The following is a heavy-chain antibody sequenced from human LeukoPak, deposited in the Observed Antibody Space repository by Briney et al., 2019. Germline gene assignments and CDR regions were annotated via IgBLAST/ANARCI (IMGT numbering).Heavy chain of an antibody. V-gene: IGHV1-69*13. J-gene: IGHJ5*02. CDR3: ARDPPYYDSSGYPYDDWFDP. CDR1: GGTFSSYA. Sequence: ASVKVSCKASGGTFSSYAISWARQAPGQGLEWMGGIIPIFGTANYAQKFQGRVTITADESTSTAYMELSSLRSEDTAVYYCARDPPYYDSSGYPYDDWFDPWGQGTLVTVSS. CDR2: IIPIFGTA. D-gene: IGHD3-22*01.